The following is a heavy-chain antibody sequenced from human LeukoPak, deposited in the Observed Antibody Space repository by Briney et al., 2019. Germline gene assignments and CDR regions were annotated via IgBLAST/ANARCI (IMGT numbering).Heavy chain of an antibody. CDR1: GFTFSSYA. CDR2: ISGNSGST. V-gene: IGHV3-23*01. CDR3: AKEAFAVVPAAKSDY. D-gene: IGHD2-2*01. Sequence: GGSLRLACAASGFTFSSYAMSWVRQAPGKGLEWVSAISGNSGSTYYADSVKGRFTISRDNSKNTLYLRMNSLRAEDTAVYYCAKEAFAVVPAAKSDYWGRGTLVTVSP. J-gene: IGHJ4*02.